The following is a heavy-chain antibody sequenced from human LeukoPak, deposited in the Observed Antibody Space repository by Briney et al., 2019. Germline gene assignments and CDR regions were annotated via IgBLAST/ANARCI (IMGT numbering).Heavy chain of an antibody. V-gene: IGHV3-23*01. Sequence: GGSLRLACAASGFTFSSYAMSWGRQAPGKGLEWVSAICGAGGSTYYADSVKGRFTISRDNSKNTLYLQMNSLSAEDTAVYYCAAAAAYYYYGMDVWGKGTTVTVSS. J-gene: IGHJ6*04. CDR2: ICGAGGST. CDR1: GFTFSSYA. D-gene: IGHD6-13*01. CDR3: AAAAAYYYYGMDV.